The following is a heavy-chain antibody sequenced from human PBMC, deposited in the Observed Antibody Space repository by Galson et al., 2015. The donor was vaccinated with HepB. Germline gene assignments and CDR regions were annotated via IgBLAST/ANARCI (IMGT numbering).Heavy chain of an antibody. CDR2: IIPIFGTA. J-gene: IGHJ4*02. CDR1: GGAFSSYA. D-gene: IGHD3-22*01. V-gene: IGHV1-69*13. Sequence: SVKVSCKASGGAFSSYAISWVRQAPGQGLEWMGGIIPIFGTANYAQKFQGRVTITADDSTSTAYMELSSLRSEDTAVYYCATRPYYYDSSGYYDYFDYWGQGTLVTVSP. CDR3: ATRPYYYDSSGYYDYFDY.